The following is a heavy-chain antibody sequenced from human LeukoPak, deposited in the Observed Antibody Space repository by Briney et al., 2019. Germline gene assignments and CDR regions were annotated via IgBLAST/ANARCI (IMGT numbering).Heavy chain of an antibody. CDR3: ARAAYCGGDCYSRAFDI. J-gene: IGHJ3*02. CDR1: RGSISSNYW. D-gene: IGHD2-21*02. CDR2: IYHSGST. V-gene: IGHV4-4*02. Sequence: SGTLSLTCAVSRGSISSNYWWSWVRQPPGKGLEWIGYIYHSGSTYYNPSLKSRVTISVDRSKNQFSLKLSSVTAADTAVYYCARAAYCGGDCYSRAFDIWGQGTMVTVSS.